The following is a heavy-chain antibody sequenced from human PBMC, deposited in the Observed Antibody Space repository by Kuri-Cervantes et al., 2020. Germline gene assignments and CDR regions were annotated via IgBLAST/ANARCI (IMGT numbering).Heavy chain of an antibody. CDR3: ARGAFLPRGVIGY. CDR2: ISYDGSKK. V-gene: IGHV3-30*03. J-gene: IGHJ4*02. CDR1: GFTLSRYG. D-gene: IGHD3-10*01. Sequence: GGSLRLSCADSGFTLSRYGMHWVRQAPGKGLEWVALISYDGSKKYYADSVKGRFTISRDNSKNTLYLQMNSLRAEDTAVYYCARGAFLPRGVIGYWGQGTLVTVSS.